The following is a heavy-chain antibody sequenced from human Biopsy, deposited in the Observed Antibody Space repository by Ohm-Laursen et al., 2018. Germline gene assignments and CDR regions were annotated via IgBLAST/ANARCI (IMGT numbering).Heavy chain of an antibody. CDR3: ARWETTLGRSLDS. CDR2: MSPNTGNT. Sequence: SVKVSCKASGYTFTSHDINWVRQATGQGLEWMGWMSPNTGNTVYAQRFQDRVTMTSDTSTGTAYMELTSLTSDDAAVYFCARWETTLGRSLDSWGQGTLVAVSS. V-gene: IGHV1-8*01. D-gene: IGHD1-26*01. J-gene: IGHJ4*02. CDR1: GYTFTSHD.